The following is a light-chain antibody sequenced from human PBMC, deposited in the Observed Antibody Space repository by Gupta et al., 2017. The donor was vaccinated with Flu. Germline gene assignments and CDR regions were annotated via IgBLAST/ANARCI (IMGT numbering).Light chain of an antibody. CDR1: SGGLVGYNY. J-gene: IGLJ2*01. V-gene: IGLV2-14*01. Sequence: ITISCTGSSGGLVGYNYVSWYKQPPGQDPNLCCVEVSNRPSGVSNRFAGSKSGTTAYLNISGLQAEDEADDYCTYSKTTNTLFVCGGGTKM. CDR2: EVS. CDR3: TYSKTTNTLFV.